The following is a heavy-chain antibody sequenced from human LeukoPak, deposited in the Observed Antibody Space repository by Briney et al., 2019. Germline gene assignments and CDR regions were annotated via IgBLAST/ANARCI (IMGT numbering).Heavy chain of an antibody. D-gene: IGHD2-15*01. CDR3: ARGPSVEVYHYHYYMDV. J-gene: IGHJ6*03. V-gene: IGHV4-39*07. Sequence: PSETLSLTCTVSGGSISSSSYYWGWIRQPPGKGLEWIGSIYYSGSTYYNPSLKSRVTISVDTSKNQFSLKLSSVTAADTAVYYCARGPSVEVYHYHYYMDVWGKGTTVTVSS. CDR1: GGSISSSSYY. CDR2: IYYSGST.